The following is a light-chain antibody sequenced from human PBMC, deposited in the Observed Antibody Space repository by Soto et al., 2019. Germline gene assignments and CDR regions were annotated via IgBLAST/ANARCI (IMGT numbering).Light chain of an antibody. CDR2: GAS. CDR3: QQYNNWPLT. CDR1: QSVSSN. Sequence: EIVMTQSPATLSVSPGERATLSCRASQSVSSNLAWYQQKPGQAPRLLIYGASTRATGITARFNASGSGTEFTLTISSLQSEDFAVYYCQQYNNWPLTFGGGTKVEIK. V-gene: IGKV3-15*01. J-gene: IGKJ4*01.